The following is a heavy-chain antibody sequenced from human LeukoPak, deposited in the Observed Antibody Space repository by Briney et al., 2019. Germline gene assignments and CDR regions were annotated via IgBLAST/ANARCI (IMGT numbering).Heavy chain of an antibody. CDR2: ISYDGSNK. Sequence: GESLKISCAASGFTFSSYGMHWVRQAPGKGLEWVAVISYDGSNKYYADSVKGRFTISRDNSKNTLYLQMNSLRAEDTAVYYCAKDPRPYGSGSYYPPGWWGQGTLVTVSS. J-gene: IGHJ4*02. CDR1: GFTFSSYG. D-gene: IGHD3-10*01. V-gene: IGHV3-30*18. CDR3: AKDPRPYGSGSYYPPGW.